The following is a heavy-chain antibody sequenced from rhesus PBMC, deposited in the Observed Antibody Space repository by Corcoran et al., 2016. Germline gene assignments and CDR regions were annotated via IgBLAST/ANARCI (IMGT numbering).Heavy chain of an antibody. D-gene: IGHD5-36*01. J-gene: IGHJ6*01. CDR3: ARAPAGYSYGHYGLDS. Sequence: QVQLQESGPGLVKPSETLSLTCAVSGYSISSNYWSWIRQPPGKGLEWIGYIYASSGSTYYNPSLKCRVTISTVTCKNQFSLELSSVTAADTAVYYCARAPAGYSYGHYGLDSWGQGVVVTVSS. CDR1: GYSISSNY. CDR2: IYASSGST. V-gene: IGHV4-147*01.